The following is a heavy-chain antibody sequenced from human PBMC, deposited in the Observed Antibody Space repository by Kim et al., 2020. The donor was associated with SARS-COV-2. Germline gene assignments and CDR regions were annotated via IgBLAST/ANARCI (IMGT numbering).Heavy chain of an antibody. D-gene: IGHD3-10*01. CDR3: ATDWAAFSSGTYVFDF. J-gene: IGHJ4*02. CDR2: ISSDGTQK. CDR1: GSAFSDSP. V-gene: IGHV3-30*04. Sequence: GGSLRLSCATSGSAFSDSPLHWVRQSPGTGLEWVALISSDGTQKNYANSVRGRFTISRDISKRTLFLQMNSLRPEDTAVYYCATDWAAFSSGTYVFDFWGRGTVVTVSS.